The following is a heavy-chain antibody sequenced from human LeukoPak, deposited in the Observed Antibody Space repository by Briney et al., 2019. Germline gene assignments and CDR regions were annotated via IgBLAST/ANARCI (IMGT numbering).Heavy chain of an antibody. CDR3: ARIGRGYYFDY. Sequence: SETLSLTCTVSGGSISSYYWSWIRQPPGKGQEWIGYIYYSGSTNYNPSLKSRVTISADTSKNQFSLKLSSVTAADTAVYYCARIGRGYYFDYWGQGTLVTVSS. CDR1: GGSISSYY. CDR2: IYYSGST. J-gene: IGHJ4*02. D-gene: IGHD3-16*01. V-gene: IGHV4-59*01.